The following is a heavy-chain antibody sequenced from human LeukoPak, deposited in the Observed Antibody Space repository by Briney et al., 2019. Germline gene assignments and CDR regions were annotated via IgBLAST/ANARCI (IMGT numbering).Heavy chain of an antibody. J-gene: IGHJ4*02. CDR1: GFTVSSNY. Sequence: GGSLRLSCAASGFTVSSNYMSWVRQAPGKGLEWLSVIYVGGSTFYADSVKGRFTISRDNSKNTLYLQMNSLRADDTAVCYCARDHRNAGVFDYWGQGTLVTVSS. CDR2: IYVGGST. CDR3: ARDHRNAGVFDY. D-gene: IGHD2-2*01. V-gene: IGHV3-53*01.